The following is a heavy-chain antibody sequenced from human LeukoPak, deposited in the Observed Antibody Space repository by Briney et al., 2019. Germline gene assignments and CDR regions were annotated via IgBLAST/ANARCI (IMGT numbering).Heavy chain of an antibody. CDR3: ARDSTFAVATFDY. D-gene: IGHD2/OR15-2a*01. J-gene: IGHJ4*02. V-gene: IGHV3-21*01. Sequence: PGGSLRLSCAASGFTFSSYSMNWVRQAPGKGLEWVSSISSSSSYIYYADSVKGRFTISRDNAKNSLYLQMNSLRAEDTAVYYCARDSTFAVATFDYWGQGTLVTVFS. CDR2: ISSSSSYI. CDR1: GFTFSSYS.